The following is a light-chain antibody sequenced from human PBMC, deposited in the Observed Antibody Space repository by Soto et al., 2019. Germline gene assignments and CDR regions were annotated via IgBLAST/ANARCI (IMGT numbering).Light chain of an antibody. CDR2: DTS. V-gene: IGKV3-20*01. CDR1: QSVNNNY. J-gene: IGKJ3*01. Sequence: EIVLMQSPGTLSLSPGEGATLSCRASQSVNNNYLAWYQQRPGQAPTVLIFDTSRTTTSVPDRCSGSGSGTDFTLRISRVEPDDFAVYYCQQYGSSQFTFGPGTKVNIK. CDR3: QQYGSSQFT.